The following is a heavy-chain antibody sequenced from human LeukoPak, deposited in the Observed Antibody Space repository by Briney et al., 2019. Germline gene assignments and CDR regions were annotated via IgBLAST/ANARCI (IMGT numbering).Heavy chain of an antibody. Sequence: ASVMVSCKASGYTFTGYYMHWVRQAPGQGLEWMGWINPNSGGTKYAQKFQGRVTMTRDTSISTAYMELSRLRSDDTAVYYCARGGRYCSGTNCYFDSWGQGTLVTVSS. V-gene: IGHV1-2*02. D-gene: IGHD2-15*01. CDR2: INPNSGGT. J-gene: IGHJ4*02. CDR3: ARGGRYCSGTNCYFDS. CDR1: GYTFTGYY.